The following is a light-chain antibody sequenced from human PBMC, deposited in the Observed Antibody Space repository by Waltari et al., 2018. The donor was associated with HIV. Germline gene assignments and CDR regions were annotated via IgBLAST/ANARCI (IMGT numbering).Light chain of an antibody. CDR2: DVN. J-gene: IGLJ1*01. CDR1: RSDVGAYNY. Sequence: QSALTQPRSVSGSPGQSVTLSCTGTRSDVGAYNYVSWYQQHPGKAPKLMIYDVNKRPSGVPDRFSGSKSGNAASLNISGLQAEDESDYYCCSYAGIWGVFGTGTKVTVL. CDR3: CSYAGIWGV. V-gene: IGLV2-11*01.